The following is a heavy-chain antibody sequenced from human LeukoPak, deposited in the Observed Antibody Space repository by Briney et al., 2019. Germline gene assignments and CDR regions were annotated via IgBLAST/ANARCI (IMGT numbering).Heavy chain of an antibody. CDR3: AKSGSDDFWSGYQNNWFDP. CDR1: GFTFSSYG. CDR2: ISYDGSNK. D-gene: IGHD3-3*01. Sequence: PGGSLRLSCAASGFTFSSYGMHWVRQAPGKGLEWVAVISYDGSNKYYADSVKGRFTISRDNSKNTLYLQMNSLRAEDTAVYYCAKSGSDDFWSGYQNNWFDPWGQGTLDTVSS. J-gene: IGHJ5*02. V-gene: IGHV3-30*18.